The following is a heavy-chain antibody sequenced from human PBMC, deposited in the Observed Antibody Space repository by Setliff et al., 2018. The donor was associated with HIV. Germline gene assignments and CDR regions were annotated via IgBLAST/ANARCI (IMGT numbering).Heavy chain of an antibody. J-gene: IGHJ3*02. V-gene: IGHV7-4-1*02. CDR1: GYMFSLYG. CDR2: IHTEQGFP. D-gene: IGHD5-12*01. Sequence: ASVKVSCKTSGYMFSLYGIHWLRQAPGRGLEWMGWIHTEQGFPMYAQGFTGRFVFSLDPSVSTAYLQINSLNPDDGAVYYCAVDRHAFDIWGQGTVVTGSS. CDR3: AVDRHAFDI.